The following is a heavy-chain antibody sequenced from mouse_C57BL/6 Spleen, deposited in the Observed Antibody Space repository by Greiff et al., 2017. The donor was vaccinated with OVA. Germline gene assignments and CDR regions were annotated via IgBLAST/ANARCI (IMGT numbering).Heavy chain of an antibody. CDR1: GYTFTDYE. CDR3: TRSGWFAD. J-gene: IGHJ3*01. D-gene: IGHD3-1*01. CDR2: IDPETGGT. Sequence: VQLQQSGAELVRPGASVTLSCKASGYTFTDYEMHWVKQTPVHGLEWIGAIDPETGGTAYNQKFKGKAILTADKSSSTAYMELRSLTSEDSGVYYCTRSGWFADWGKGTLVTVSA. V-gene: IGHV1-15*01.